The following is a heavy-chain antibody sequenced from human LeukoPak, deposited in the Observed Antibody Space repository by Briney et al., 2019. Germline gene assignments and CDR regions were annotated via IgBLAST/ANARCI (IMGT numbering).Heavy chain of an antibody. CDR1: GGTISSYY. J-gene: IGHJ4*02. Sequence: SETLSLTCTVSGGTISSYYWSWIRQPPGKGLEGIADIYYSGSTAYNPSLKSRVTISVDTSKNQFSLRLSSVTAADTAIYYCARVKSVDYEFDYWGQGTLVTVSS. CDR2: IYYSGST. CDR3: ARVKSVDYEFDY. V-gene: IGHV4-59*01. D-gene: IGHD4-17*01.